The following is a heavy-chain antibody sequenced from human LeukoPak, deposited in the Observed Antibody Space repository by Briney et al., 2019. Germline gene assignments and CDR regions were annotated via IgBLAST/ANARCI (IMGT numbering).Heavy chain of an antibody. Sequence: ASVKVSCKASGYTFTSYAMHWVRQAPGQRLEWMGWINAGNGNTKYSQEFQGRVTITRDTSASTAYMELSSLRSEDMAVYYCARGIAARPDDYYYMDVWGKGTTVTVSS. CDR2: INAGNGNT. J-gene: IGHJ6*03. CDR3: ARGIAARPDDYYYMDV. CDR1: GYTFTSYA. V-gene: IGHV1-3*03. D-gene: IGHD6-6*01.